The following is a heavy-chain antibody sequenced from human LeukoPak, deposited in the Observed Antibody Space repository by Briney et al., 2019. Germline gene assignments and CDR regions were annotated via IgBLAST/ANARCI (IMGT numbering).Heavy chain of an antibody. CDR3: ARVDVSGYSFGLIDY. CDR2: ISSVSSTR. CDR1: GLTLSGYW. J-gene: IGHJ4*02. V-gene: IGHV3-48*01. Sequence: GGSLRLSCSASGLTLSGYWMHWVRQAPGKGLEWVSYISSVSSTRYYADSVKGRFTISRDNAKNSLYLQVNSLRAEDTAVYYCARVDVSGYSFGLIDYWGQGTLVTVSS. D-gene: IGHD5-18*01.